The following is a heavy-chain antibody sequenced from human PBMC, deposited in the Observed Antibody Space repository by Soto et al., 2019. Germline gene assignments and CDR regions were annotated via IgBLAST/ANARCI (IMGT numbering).Heavy chain of an antibody. Sequence: GGSLRLSCAASGFTFSSYWMSWVRQAPGKGLEWVANIKQDGSEKYYVDSVKGRFTISRDNAKNSLYLQMNSLRAEDTAVYYCARSPAIVAAAGYYYYYYMDVWGKGTTVTVSS. CDR3: ARSPAIVAAAGYYYYYYMDV. CDR1: GFTFSSYW. D-gene: IGHD6-13*01. J-gene: IGHJ6*03. V-gene: IGHV3-7*01. CDR2: IKQDGSEK.